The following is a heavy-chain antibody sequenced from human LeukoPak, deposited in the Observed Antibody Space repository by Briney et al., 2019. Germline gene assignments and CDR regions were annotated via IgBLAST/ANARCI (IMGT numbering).Heavy chain of an antibody. D-gene: IGHD3-10*01. J-gene: IGHJ4*02. Sequence: GGSLRLSCAASEFSVGSNYMIWVRQAPGKGLEWVSSINGRGGSTYYADSVKGRFTISRDNSKNSVYLQLNSLRPEDTAMYYCVSMVRGIGYWGQGTLVTVSS. CDR2: INGRGGST. CDR1: EFSVGSNY. V-gene: IGHV3-66*02. CDR3: VSMVRGIGY.